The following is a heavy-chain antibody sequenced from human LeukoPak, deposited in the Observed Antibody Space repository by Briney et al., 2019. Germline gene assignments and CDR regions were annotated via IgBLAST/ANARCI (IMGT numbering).Heavy chain of an antibody. Sequence: PGGSLRLSCAASGFTFSSYAMSWVRQAPGKGLEWVSAISGSGGSTYYADSVKGRFTISRDNSKNTLYLQMNSLRAEDTAVYYSAKAPPSPHGYHDAFDIWGQGTMVTVSS. CDR3: AKAPPSPHGYHDAFDI. D-gene: IGHD5-18*01. V-gene: IGHV3-23*01. CDR1: GFTFSSYA. CDR2: ISGSGGST. J-gene: IGHJ3*02.